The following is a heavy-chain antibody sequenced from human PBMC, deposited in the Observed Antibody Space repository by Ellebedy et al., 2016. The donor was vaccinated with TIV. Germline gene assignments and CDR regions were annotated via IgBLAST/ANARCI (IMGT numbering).Heavy chain of an antibody. CDR1: GFTFSSYG. D-gene: IGHD2-2*02. CDR3: AKDGSATPNYYSYFDY. Sequence: GESLKISXAASGFTFSSYGMHWVRQAPGKGLEWVAVISYDGSNKYYADSVKGRFTISRDNSKNTLYLQMNSLRAEDTAVYYCAKDGSATPNYYSYFDYWGQGTLVTVSS. CDR2: ISYDGSNK. J-gene: IGHJ4*02. V-gene: IGHV3-30*18.